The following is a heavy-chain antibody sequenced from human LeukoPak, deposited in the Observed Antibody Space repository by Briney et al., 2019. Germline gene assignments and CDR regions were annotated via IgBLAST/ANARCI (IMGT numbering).Heavy chain of an antibody. Sequence: SETLSLTCTVSGGSISSSRDYWAWLRQPPGKGLEWIANIYYSGSTYYSPSLKSRVTMSVDTSKNQFSLKLSSVTAADTAVYYCARTTEAHSWRTRYYDYYMDVWGKGTTVTVSS. CDR1: GGSISSSRDY. J-gene: IGHJ6*03. D-gene: IGHD6-13*01. V-gene: IGHV4-39*07. CDR2: IYYSGST. CDR3: ARTTEAHSWRTRYYDYYMDV.